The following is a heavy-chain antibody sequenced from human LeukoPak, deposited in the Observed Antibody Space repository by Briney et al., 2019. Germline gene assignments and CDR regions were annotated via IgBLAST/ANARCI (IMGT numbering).Heavy chain of an antibody. CDR2: IFSSGST. CDR1: GYSISSGYY. Sequence: SETLSLTCTVSGYSISSGYYWSWIRQPPGKRLEWLGYIFSSGSTKYNPSLKSHVTISLDTSKKQFSLKLSSVTAADTAVFYCAREAHDAFDIWGQGTMVTVSS. J-gene: IGHJ3*02. V-gene: IGHV4-61*01. CDR3: AREAHDAFDI.